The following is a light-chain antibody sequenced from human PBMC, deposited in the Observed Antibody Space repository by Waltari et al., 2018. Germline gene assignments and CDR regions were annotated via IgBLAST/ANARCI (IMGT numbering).Light chain of an antibody. CDR2: EDS. Sequence: QSVLPQPPSVSAAPGQRVTISCSGGHSHIGNNYVSWYRQFPGTAPKLLIYEDSERPSGVPGRFSGAKSGTSATLDITGLQAGDEADYYCGTWDSSLSGAVFGGGTHLTVL. CDR3: GTWDSSLSGAV. J-gene: IGLJ7*01. CDR1: HSHIGNNY. V-gene: IGLV1-51*02.